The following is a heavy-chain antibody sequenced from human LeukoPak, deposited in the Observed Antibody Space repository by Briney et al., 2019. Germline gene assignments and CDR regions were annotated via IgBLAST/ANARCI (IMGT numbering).Heavy chain of an antibody. CDR1: GFTFSDYY. D-gene: IGHD3-22*01. V-gene: IGHV3-11*01. Sequence: GGSLRLSCAASGFTFSDYYMSWIRQAPGKGLEWVSYISSSGSTIYYADSVKGRFTISRDNAKNSLYLQMNSLRAEDTAVYYCARDHSYYYDSSGYSGYWGQGTLVTVSS. CDR3: ARDHSYYYDSSGYSGY. J-gene: IGHJ4*02. CDR2: ISSSGSTI.